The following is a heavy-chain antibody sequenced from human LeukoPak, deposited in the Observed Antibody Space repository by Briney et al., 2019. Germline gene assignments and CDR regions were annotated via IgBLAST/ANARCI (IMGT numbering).Heavy chain of an antibody. CDR3: ARVVVPPTGVYYYYYMDV. Sequence: PETLSLTCTVSGYSISSGYYWGWIRQPPGKGLEWIGSIYHSGSTYYNPSLKSRVTISVDTSKNQFSLKLSSVTAADTAVYYCARVVVPPTGVYYYYYMDVWGKGTTVTVSS. J-gene: IGHJ6*03. CDR2: IYHSGST. CDR1: GYSISSGYY. D-gene: IGHD2-2*01. V-gene: IGHV4-38-2*02.